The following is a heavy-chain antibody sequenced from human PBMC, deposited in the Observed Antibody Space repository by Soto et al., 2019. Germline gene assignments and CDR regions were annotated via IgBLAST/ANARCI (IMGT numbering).Heavy chain of an antibody. CDR3: ARDYYYDSSGYPNYFDY. D-gene: IGHD3-22*01. Sequence: QTLSLTCAISGDSVSSNSAAWNWIRQSPSRGLEWLGRTYYRSKWYNDYAVSVKSRITINPDTSKNQFSLQLNSVTPEDTAVYYCARDYYYDSSGYPNYFDYWGQGTLVTVSS. CDR1: GDSVSSNSAA. J-gene: IGHJ4*02. CDR2: TYYRSKWYN. V-gene: IGHV6-1*01.